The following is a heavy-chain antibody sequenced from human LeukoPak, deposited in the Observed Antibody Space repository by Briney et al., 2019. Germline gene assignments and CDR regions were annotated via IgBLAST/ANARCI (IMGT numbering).Heavy chain of an antibody. D-gene: IGHD2-2*01. CDR2: INPSGGST. CDR3: ARDLTPVVPYYYMDV. Sequence: ASVKVSCKASGYTFTSYYMHWVRQAPGQGLEWMGIINPSGGSTSYAQKFQGRVTMTRDTSTSTVYMELSSLRSEDTAVYYCARDLTPVVPYYYMDVWGKGTTVTVSS. V-gene: IGHV1-46*01. CDR1: GYTFTSYY. J-gene: IGHJ6*03.